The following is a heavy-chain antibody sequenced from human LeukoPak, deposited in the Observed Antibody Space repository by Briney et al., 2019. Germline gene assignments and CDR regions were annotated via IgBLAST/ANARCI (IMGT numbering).Heavy chain of an antibody. V-gene: IGHV3-21*01. D-gene: IGHD3-16*01. J-gene: IGHJ4*02. CDR2: ISSGSSYI. CDR3: ARDLSPRWGDY. CDR1: GFTFSSYS. Sequence: GGSLRLSCAASGFTFSSYSMNWVRQAPGKGLEWVSSISSGSSYIYYADSVKGRFTISRDNAKNSLYLQMNSLRAEDTAVYYCARDLSPRWGDYWGQGTLVTVSS.